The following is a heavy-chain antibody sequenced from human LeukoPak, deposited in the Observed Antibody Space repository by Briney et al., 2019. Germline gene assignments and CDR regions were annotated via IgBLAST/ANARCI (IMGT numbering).Heavy chain of an antibody. Sequence: GGSLRLSCAASGFSFTTYGMSWVRQAPGKGLEWVANIKRDGSEKYYVDSVKGRFTISRDNAKNSLYLQMNSLRAEDTAVYYCARRAGYSSGWYSDYWGQGTLVTVSS. CDR2: IKRDGSEK. CDR3: ARRAGYSSGWYSDY. D-gene: IGHD6-19*01. J-gene: IGHJ4*02. CDR1: GFSFTTYG. V-gene: IGHV3-7*03.